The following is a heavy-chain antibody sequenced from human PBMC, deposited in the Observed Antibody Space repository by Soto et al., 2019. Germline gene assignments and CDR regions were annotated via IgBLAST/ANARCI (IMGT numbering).Heavy chain of an antibody. V-gene: IGHV4-59*01. D-gene: IGHD6-6*01. J-gene: IGHJ4*02. Sequence: ETLSLTCTVSGGSISSYYWSWIRQPPGKGLEWIGYIYYSGSTNYNPSLKSRVTISVDTSKNQFSLKLSSVTAADTAVYYCARAHSSSFYRPFDYWGQGTLVTVSS. CDR2: IYYSGST. CDR3: ARAHSSSFYRPFDY. CDR1: GGSISSYY.